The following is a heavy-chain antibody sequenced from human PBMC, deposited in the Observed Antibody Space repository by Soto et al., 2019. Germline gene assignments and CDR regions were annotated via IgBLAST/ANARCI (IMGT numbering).Heavy chain of an antibody. V-gene: IGHV3-33*01. CDR1: GFTFSSYG. CDR2: IWYDGSNK. D-gene: IGHD1-26*01. J-gene: IGHJ4*02. CDR3: ARDRYSGSYHETRFDY. Sequence: QVQLVESGGGVVQPGRSLRLSCAASGFTFSSYGMHWVRQAPGKGLEWVAVIWYDGSNKYYADSVKGRFTISRDNSKNTLYLQMNSLRAEDTAVYYCARDRYSGSYHETRFDYWGQGTLVTVSS.